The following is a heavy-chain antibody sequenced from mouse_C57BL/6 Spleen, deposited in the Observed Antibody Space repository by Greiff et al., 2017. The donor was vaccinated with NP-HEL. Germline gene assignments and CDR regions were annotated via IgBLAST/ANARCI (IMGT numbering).Heavy chain of an antibody. Sequence: QVQLQQSGAELARPGASVKLSCKASGYTFTSFGISWVKQRTGQGLEWIGEIYPGSGNTYYNEKFKGKATLTADKSSSTAYMELRSLTSEDSAVYFCASYDGYRFDDWGQGTTLTVSS. J-gene: IGHJ2*01. CDR1: GYTFTSFG. CDR3: ASYDGYRFDD. D-gene: IGHD2-3*01. V-gene: IGHV1-81*01. CDR2: IYPGSGNT.